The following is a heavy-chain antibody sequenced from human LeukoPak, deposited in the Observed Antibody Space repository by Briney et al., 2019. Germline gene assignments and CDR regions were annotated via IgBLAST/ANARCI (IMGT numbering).Heavy chain of an antibody. V-gene: IGHV1-69*04. CDR1: GGTFSSYA. CDR3: ASLKGGSGSYSSFYYYYGMDV. CDR2: IIPIFGIV. D-gene: IGHD3-10*01. Sequence: GASVKVSCKASGGTFSSYAISWVRQAPGQGLEWMGRIIPIFGIVNYAQKFQGRVTITADKSTSTAYMELSSLRSEDTAVYYCASLKGGSGSYSSFYYYYGMDVWGQGTTVTVSS. J-gene: IGHJ6*02.